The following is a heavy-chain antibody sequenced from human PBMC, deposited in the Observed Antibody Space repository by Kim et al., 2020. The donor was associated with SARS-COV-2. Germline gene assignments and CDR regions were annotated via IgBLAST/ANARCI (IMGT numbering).Heavy chain of an antibody. V-gene: IGHV3-30*18. CDR1: GFTFSSYG. Sequence: GGSLRLSCAASGFTFSSYGMHWVRQAPGKGLEWVAAISYDGSNKYYADSVKGRLTISRDNSKNTLYLQMNSLRAEDTAVYYCAKEGLKQWSGPVYYYYGMDVWGQGTTVTVSS. D-gene: IGHD6-19*01. J-gene: IGHJ6*02. CDR3: AKEGLKQWSGPVYYYYGMDV. CDR2: ISYDGSNK.